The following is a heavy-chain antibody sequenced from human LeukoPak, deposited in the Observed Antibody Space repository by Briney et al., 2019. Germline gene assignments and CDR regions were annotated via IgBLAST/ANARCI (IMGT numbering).Heavy chain of an antibody. CDR3: ARDRNSGSSLDI. V-gene: IGHV1-2*02. J-gene: IGHJ3*02. Sequence: ASVKVSCKASGYTFTGYYIHWVRQAPGQGLEWMGWIYPYSGDTNYAQNFQGRVTMTRDTSISTTYMELSSLKSDDTAVYYCARDRNSGSSLDIWGQGTMLTVSS. CDR2: IYPYSGDT. CDR1: GYTFTGYY. D-gene: IGHD6-6*01.